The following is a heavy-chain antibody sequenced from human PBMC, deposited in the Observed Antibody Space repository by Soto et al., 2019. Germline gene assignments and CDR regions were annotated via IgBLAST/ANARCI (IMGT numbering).Heavy chain of an antibody. V-gene: IGHV3-30*18. Sequence: PGGSLRLSCAASGFTFSSYGMHWVRQAPGKGLKRVAVISYDGSNKYYADAVKGRFTISRDNSKNTLYLQMNSLRAEDTAVYYCAKDESGYCSSTSCYALFSWGQGTLVTVSS. CDR2: ISYDGSNK. CDR1: GFTFSSYG. CDR3: AKDESGYCSSTSCYALFS. D-gene: IGHD2-2*03. J-gene: IGHJ5*01.